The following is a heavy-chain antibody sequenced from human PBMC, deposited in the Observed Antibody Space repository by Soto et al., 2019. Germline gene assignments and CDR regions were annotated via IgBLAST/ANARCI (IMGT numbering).Heavy chain of an antibody. J-gene: IGHJ3*01. V-gene: IGHV3-23*01. Sequence: TGGSLRLSCAASGFTFGNYAMNWVRQAPGKGLEWISSISDPGTSTYYANSVKGRFSMSRDNSKNTLFLQMNRLRADDTAVYFCAKSLVTPCHAFDLWGRGTLVTVSS. D-gene: IGHD2-21*02. CDR2: ISDPGTST. CDR3: AKSLVTPCHAFDL. CDR1: GFTFGNYA.